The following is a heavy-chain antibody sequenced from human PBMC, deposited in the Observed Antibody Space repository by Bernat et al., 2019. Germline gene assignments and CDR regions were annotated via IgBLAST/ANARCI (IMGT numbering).Heavy chain of an antibody. CDR2: INPNSGGT. CDR3: ARDLSRYYDFWSGPDYGMDV. D-gene: IGHD3-3*01. CDR1: GYTFTGYY. V-gene: IGHV1-2*04. J-gene: IGHJ6*02. Sequence: QVQLVQSGAEVKKPGASVKVSCKASGYTFTGYYMHWVRQAPGQGLEWMGWINPNSGGTNYAQKFQGWVTMTSDTSISTAYMELSRLRSDDTAVYYCARDLSRYYDFWSGPDYGMDVWGQGTTVTVSS.